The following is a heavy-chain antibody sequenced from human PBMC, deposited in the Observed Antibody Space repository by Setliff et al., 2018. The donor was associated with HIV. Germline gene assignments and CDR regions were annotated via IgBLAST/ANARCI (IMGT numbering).Heavy chain of an antibody. CDR2: IGYNGDT. CDR3: ARWGASGGRPDWHAFDM. J-gene: IGHJ3*02. D-gene: IGHD2-15*01. CDR1: GGSINSYY. V-gene: IGHV4-59*01. Sequence: PSETLSLTCTVSGGSINSYYWNWIRQSPGKGLEWIGYIGYNGDTSYNPSLNSRVTLSVDRSKNQFSLKLSSVSAADTAVYFCARWGASGGRPDWHAFDMWGQRTMVTVSS.